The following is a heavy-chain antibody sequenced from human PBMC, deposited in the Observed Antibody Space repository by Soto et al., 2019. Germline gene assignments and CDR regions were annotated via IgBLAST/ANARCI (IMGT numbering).Heavy chain of an antibody. V-gene: IGHV4-39*01. CDR3: AGRDCSGGSCYYTPFYY. Sequence: SETLSLTCTVSGGSISSSSYYWGWIRQPPGKGLEWIGSIYYSGSTYYNPSLKSRVTISVDTSKNQFSLKLSSVTAADTAVYYCAGRDCSGGSCYYTPFYYWGQGTLVTVSS. CDR2: IYYSGST. D-gene: IGHD2-15*01. CDR1: GGSISSSSYY. J-gene: IGHJ4*02.